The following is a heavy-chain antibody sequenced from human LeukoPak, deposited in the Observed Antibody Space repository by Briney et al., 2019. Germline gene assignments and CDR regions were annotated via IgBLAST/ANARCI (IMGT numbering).Heavy chain of an antibody. Sequence: GVLRLSCAASGFTFSSYEMNWVRQAPGRGVEWVSYISSSGSTIYYADSVKGRFTISRDNAKNSLYLQMNSLRAEDTAVYYCARTDGYNSPYFDYWGQGTLVTVSS. CDR1: GFTFSSYE. J-gene: IGHJ4*02. CDR2: ISSSGSTI. D-gene: IGHD5-24*01. V-gene: IGHV3-48*03. CDR3: ARTDGYNSPYFDY.